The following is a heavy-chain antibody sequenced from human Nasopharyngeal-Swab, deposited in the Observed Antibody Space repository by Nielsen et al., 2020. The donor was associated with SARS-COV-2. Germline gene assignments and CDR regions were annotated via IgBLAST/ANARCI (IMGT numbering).Heavy chain of an antibody. CDR2: ISGSGGST. CDR3: ARGSVVVPAAILPWESDYYYYMDV. J-gene: IGHJ6*03. Sequence: WIRQPPGKGLEWVSAISGSGGSTYYADSVKGRFTISRDNSKNTLYLQMNSLRAEDTAVYYCARGSVVVPAAILPWESDYYYYMDVWGKGTTVTVSS. V-gene: IGHV3-23*01. D-gene: IGHD2-2*02.